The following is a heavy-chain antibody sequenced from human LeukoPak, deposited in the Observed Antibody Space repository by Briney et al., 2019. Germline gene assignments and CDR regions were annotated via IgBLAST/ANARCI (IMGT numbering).Heavy chain of an antibody. V-gene: IGHV3-7*01. CDR3: AKEIGWSGYRPCYFDS. D-gene: IGHD3-3*01. CDR1: GFRIGDLW. J-gene: IGHJ4*02. Sequence: PGGSLRLSCVVSGFRIGDLWMSWVRQAPGKGLEWVANIKQDGSERYYVDSVKGRFTISRDTSLYLQMDRLRAEDTAVYYCAKEIGWSGYRPCYFDSWGQGTLVTVSS. CDR2: IKQDGSER.